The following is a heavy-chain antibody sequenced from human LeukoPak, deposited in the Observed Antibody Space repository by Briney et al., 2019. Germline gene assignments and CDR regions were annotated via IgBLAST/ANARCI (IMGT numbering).Heavy chain of an antibody. CDR2: IKPDGSGQ. CDR1: GFTFSNHW. Sequence: PGGSLRLSCVVAGFTFSNHWMSWVRQAPGKGLEWVADIKPDGSGQYLVDSVKGRFTISRDNAKNSQYLQMNSLRAEDTAVYYCARSPIVGATNYFDYWGQGTLVTVSS. CDR3: ARSPIVGATNYFDY. V-gene: IGHV3-7*01. J-gene: IGHJ4*02. D-gene: IGHD1-26*01.